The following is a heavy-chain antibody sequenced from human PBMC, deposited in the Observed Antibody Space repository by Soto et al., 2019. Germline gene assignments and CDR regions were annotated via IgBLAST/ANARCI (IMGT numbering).Heavy chain of an antibody. V-gene: IGHV3-9*01. J-gene: IGHJ4*02. CDR1: GFTFDDYA. Sequence: EVQLVESGGGLVQPGRSLRLSCAASGFTFDDYAMHWVRQAPGKGLEWVSGISWNSGSIGYADSVKGRFTISRDNAKNSLYLQMNSLRAEDTALYYRAKGYDFWSGTIDYWGQGTLVTVSS. D-gene: IGHD3-3*01. CDR3: AKGYDFWSGTIDY. CDR2: ISWNSGSI.